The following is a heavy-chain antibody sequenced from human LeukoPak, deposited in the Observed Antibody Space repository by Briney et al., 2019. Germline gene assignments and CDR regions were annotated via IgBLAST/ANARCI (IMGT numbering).Heavy chain of an antibody. CDR1: GFTFSSNA. Sequence: GGSLRLSCAASGFTFSSNAMTWVRQAPGKGLEWVSVITANGVRTYYADSVKGRFTISRDNSKNTLSLQTNSLRADDTAVYYCAKDAVAPGSGGDYFDYWGQGTLVTVSS. CDR3: AKDAVAPGSGGDYFDY. CDR2: ITANGVRT. V-gene: IGHV3-23*01. J-gene: IGHJ4*02. D-gene: IGHD3-10*01.